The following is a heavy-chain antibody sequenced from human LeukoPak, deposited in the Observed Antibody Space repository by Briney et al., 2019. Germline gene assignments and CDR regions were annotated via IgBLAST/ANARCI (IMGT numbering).Heavy chain of an antibody. D-gene: IGHD2-15*01. CDR2: ISSGGGNL. V-gene: IGHV3-11*04. J-gene: IGHJ4*02. CDR3: ARLDCSGGSCYSDGYSYGFSYDY. Sequence: PGGSLRLSCAASGFTFSDYYMSWIRQAPRKGLEWVSYISSGGGNLYYADSVKGRFTISRDNGKNSLYLQMNSLRAEDTAVYYCARLDCSGGSCYSDGYSYGFSYDYWGQGTLVTVSS. CDR1: GFTFSDYY.